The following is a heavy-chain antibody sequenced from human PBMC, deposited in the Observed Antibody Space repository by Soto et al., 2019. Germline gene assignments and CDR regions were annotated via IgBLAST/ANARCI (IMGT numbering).Heavy chain of an antibody. J-gene: IGHJ4*02. CDR2: ISSDGGET. V-gene: IGHV3-30*03. D-gene: IGHD1-26*01. Sequence: SLRLSRAGSGFICSHNVMHRGRQAPGKGLKWVAFISSDGGETFYADSVKGHFTISRDTSKSTLFLHMNSLKNEDTAVYYCAITSGWDASEGYCGQGTQVTFSS. CDR3: AITSGWDASEGY. CDR1: GFICSHNV.